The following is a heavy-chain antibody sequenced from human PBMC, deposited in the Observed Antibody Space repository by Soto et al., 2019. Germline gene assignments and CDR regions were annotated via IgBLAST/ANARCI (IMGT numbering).Heavy chain of an antibody. Sequence: SGPTLVNPTQTLTLTCTFSGFSLSTSGMCVSWIRQPPGKALEWLARMDWDDDKYYSTSLKTRLTISKDTSKNHVVLTMTNMDPVDTATYYCARSTYYYDSSGYGFYYFDYWGQGTLVTVSS. CDR3: ARSTYYYDSSGYGFYYFDY. J-gene: IGHJ4*02. V-gene: IGHV2-70*11. CDR1: GFSLSTSGMC. CDR2: MDWDDDK. D-gene: IGHD3-22*01.